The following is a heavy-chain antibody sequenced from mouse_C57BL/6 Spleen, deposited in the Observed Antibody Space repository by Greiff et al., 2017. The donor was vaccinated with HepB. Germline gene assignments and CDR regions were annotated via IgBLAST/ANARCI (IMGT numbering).Heavy chain of an antibody. D-gene: IGHD2-3*01. CDR1: GFTFSDYG. CDR3: AREGLLRAMDY. CDR2: ISSGSSTI. Sequence: EVQGVESGGGLVKPGGSLKLSCAASGFTFSDYGMHWVRQAPEKGLEWVAYISSGSSTIYYADTVKGRFTISRDNAKNTLFLQMTSRRSEDTAMYYCAREGLLRAMDYWGQGTSVTVSS. V-gene: IGHV5-17*01. J-gene: IGHJ4*01.